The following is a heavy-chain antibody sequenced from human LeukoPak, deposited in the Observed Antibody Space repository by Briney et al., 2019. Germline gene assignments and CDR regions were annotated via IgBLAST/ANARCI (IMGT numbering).Heavy chain of an antibody. CDR3: ARDEYYDSSGYSDY. V-gene: IGHV3-21*04. D-gene: IGHD3-22*01. CDR1: GFTFSNYS. CDR2: ISPSSHYI. Sequence: GGSLRLSCAGSGFTFSNYSINWVRQAPGKGLEWVSSISPSSHYIYYADSVRGRFTISRDNAKNSLYLQMNSLRAEDTAVYYCARDEYYDSSGYSDYWGQGTLVTVSS. J-gene: IGHJ4*02.